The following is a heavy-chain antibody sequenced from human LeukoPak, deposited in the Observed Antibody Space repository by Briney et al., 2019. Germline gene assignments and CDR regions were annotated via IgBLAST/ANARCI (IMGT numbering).Heavy chain of an antibody. CDR2: INHSGST. CDR3: ARNVLRYFDWFLD. Sequence: SETLSLTCAVYGGSFSGYYWSWIRQPPGKGLEWIGEINHSGSTNYNPSLKSRVTISVDTSKNQFSLKLSSVTAADTAVYYCARNVLRYFDWFLDWGQGTLVTVSS. CDR1: GGSFSGYY. J-gene: IGHJ4*02. V-gene: IGHV4-34*01. D-gene: IGHD3-9*01.